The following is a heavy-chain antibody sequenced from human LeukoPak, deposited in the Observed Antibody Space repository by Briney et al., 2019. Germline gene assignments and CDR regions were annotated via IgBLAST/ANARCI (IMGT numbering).Heavy chain of an antibody. CDR2: IIPIFGTA. Sequence: SVKVSCKASGGTFSRYAISWVRQAPGQGLEWMGGIIPIFGTANYAQKFQGRVTITTDESTSTAYMELSSLRSEDTAVYYCARGVMITFGGVIVIRNYFDYWGQGTLVTVSS. CDR1: GGTFSRYA. CDR3: ARGVMITFGGVIVIRNYFDY. V-gene: IGHV1-69*05. D-gene: IGHD3-16*02. J-gene: IGHJ4*02.